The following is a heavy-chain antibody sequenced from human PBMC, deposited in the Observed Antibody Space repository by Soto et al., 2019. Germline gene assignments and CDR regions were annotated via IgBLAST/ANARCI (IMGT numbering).Heavy chain of an antibody. J-gene: IGHJ3*01. V-gene: IGHV3-23*01. D-gene: IGHD7-27*01. Sequence: PGGSLRLSCEASGLTFSAYLMTWVRQAPGKGLEWVSSISGTDSTTYYADSVKGRFSISRDNSKNTLYLQMNSLSVNDTALYYCAKPKLGIRAFDLWGQGTMVTVSS. CDR2: ISGTDSTT. CDR1: GLTFSAYL. CDR3: AKPKLGIRAFDL.